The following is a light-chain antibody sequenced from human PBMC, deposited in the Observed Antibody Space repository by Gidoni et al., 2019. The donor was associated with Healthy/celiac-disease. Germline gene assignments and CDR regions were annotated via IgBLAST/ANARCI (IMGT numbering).Light chain of an antibody. V-gene: IGKV1-39*01. Sequence: DIQMTQSSSSPSASVGDRVTITCRASQSISSYLNWYQQKPGKAPKLLIYAASSLQSGVPSRFSGGRSGTDFTLTISSLQPEDFAAYYCRQSYSTPGYTFGQGTKLEIK. J-gene: IGKJ2*01. CDR1: QSISSY. CDR3: RQSYSTPGYT. CDR2: AAS.